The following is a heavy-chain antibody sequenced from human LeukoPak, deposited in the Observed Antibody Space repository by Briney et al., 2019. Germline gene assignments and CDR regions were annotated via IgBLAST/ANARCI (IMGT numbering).Heavy chain of an antibody. CDR1: GYTFTSYG. Sequence: GASVKLSCKSSGYTFTSYGISWVRQAPGQGLEWMGWINAYNGNTNYAQKLQGRVTMSTDTSTSTAYMELRSLRSDDTAVYYCARDLVPYYDILTGYWVYWGQGTLVTVSS. J-gene: IGHJ4*02. D-gene: IGHD3-9*01. CDR2: INAYNGNT. V-gene: IGHV1-18*01. CDR3: ARDLVPYYDILTGYWVY.